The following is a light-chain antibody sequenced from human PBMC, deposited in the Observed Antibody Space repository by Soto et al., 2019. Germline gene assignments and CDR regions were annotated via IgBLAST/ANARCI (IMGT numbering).Light chain of an antibody. CDR1: QTIDTY. CDR3: QQRGSWPPT. Sequence: DIVLTQSPATLSLSPGESATLSCTTNQTIDTYFAWYQQKRGLPPRLLVYDASNRAIGIPARFSGRGSGISFNLTISSLEPEDFAVYYCQQRGSWPPTFGRGKRLEF. CDR2: DAS. J-gene: IGKJ5*01. V-gene: IGKV3-11*01.